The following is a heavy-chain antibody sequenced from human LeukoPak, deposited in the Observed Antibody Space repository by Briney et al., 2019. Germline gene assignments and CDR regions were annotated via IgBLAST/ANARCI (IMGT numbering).Heavy chain of an antibody. CDR3: ARAPSLGYCSSTSCPYYYYGMDV. CDR2: IYYSGST. CDR1: GGSFSGYY. J-gene: IGHJ6*02. D-gene: IGHD2-2*01. V-gene: IGHV4-59*01. Sequence: SETLSLTRAVYGGSFSGYYWSWIRQPPGKGLEWIGYIYYSGSTNYNPSLKSRVTISVDTSKNQFSLKLSSVTAADTAVYYCARAPSLGYCSSTSCPYYYYGMDVWGQGTTVTVSS.